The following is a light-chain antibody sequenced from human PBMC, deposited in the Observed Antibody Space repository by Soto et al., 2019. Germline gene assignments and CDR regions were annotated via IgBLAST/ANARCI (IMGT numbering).Light chain of an antibody. CDR3: QQYNQWPYT. CDR1: QSGSSH. V-gene: IGKV3-15*01. J-gene: IGKJ2*01. Sequence: EKVMTQSPATLSMSPGEKATPSCRASQSGSSHLAWYQQKPGQAPRLLIYGASTRATGIPARFSGSGSGTEFTLTISSLQSEDFAVYYCQQYNQWPYTFGQGTKLEIK. CDR2: GAS.